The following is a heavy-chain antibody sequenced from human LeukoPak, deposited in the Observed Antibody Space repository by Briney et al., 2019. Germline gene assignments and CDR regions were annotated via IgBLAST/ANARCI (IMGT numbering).Heavy chain of an antibody. Sequence: GGSLRLSCAASGFTVSSNDMSWVRQAPGKGLEWVSVIYSGVTTYYSDSVKGRFTISRDNSKNMLYLQMNSLRAEDTAVYYCARGDGHWGLKYFDYWGQGTLVTVSS. CDR3: ARGDGHWGLKYFDY. J-gene: IGHJ4*02. CDR1: GFTVSSND. D-gene: IGHD7-27*01. CDR2: IYSGVTT. V-gene: IGHV3-53*01.